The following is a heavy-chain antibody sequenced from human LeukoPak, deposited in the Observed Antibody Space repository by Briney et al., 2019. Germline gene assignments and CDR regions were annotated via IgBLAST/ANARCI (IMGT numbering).Heavy chain of an antibody. Sequence: GGSLRLSCAASGFTFSSYAMHWVRQAPGKGLEWVSTISGSAASTYYADSVKGRFAISRDNSRNMLYLQMNSLRAEDTAVYYCAKARDRFGDYGVWGQGTLVTVST. CDR2: ISGSAAST. CDR3: AKARDRFGDYGV. D-gene: IGHD4-17*01. CDR1: GFTFSSYA. J-gene: IGHJ4*02. V-gene: IGHV3-23*01.